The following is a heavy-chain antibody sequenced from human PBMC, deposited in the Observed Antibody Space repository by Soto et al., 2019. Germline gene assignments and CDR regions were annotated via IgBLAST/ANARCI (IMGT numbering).Heavy chain of an antibody. J-gene: IGHJ6*02. CDR2: INHSGST. CDR3: ARDSGTVAGYGMDV. CDR1: GGSFSGYY. D-gene: IGHD6-19*01. Sequence: PSETLSLTCAVYGGSFSGYYWSWIRQPPGKGLEWIGEINHSGSTNYNPSLKSRVTISVDTSKNQFSLKLSSVTAADTAVYYCARDSGTVAGYGMDVWGQGTTVTVSS. V-gene: IGHV4-34*01.